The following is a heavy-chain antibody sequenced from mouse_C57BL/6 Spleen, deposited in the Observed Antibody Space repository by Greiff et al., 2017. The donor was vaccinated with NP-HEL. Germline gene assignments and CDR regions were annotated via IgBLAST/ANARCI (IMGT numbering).Heavy chain of an antibody. J-gene: IGHJ3*01. V-gene: IGHV1-53*01. CDR2: INPSNGGT. D-gene: IGHD1-1*01. CDR1: GYTFTSYW. CDR3: ARDYYGSSPFAY. Sequence: QVQLQQSGTELVKPGASVKLSCKASGYTFTSYWMHWVKQRPGQGLEWIGNINPSNGGTNYNEKFKSKATLTVDKSSSTAYMQLSSLTSEDPAVYYCARDYYGSSPFAYWGQGTLVTVSA.